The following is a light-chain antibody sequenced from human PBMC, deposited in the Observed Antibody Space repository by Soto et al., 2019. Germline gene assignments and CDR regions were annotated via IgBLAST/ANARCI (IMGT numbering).Light chain of an antibody. Sequence: EIVLTQSPGTLSLSPGERATLSCRASQSVSSNYLAWYQQKSGQAPRLLIYGASSRATGIPDRFSGSGSGTDFTLTISGLEPEDFAVYYCQHYGSARTFGQGTKVEIK. CDR2: GAS. J-gene: IGKJ1*01. CDR1: QSVSSNY. V-gene: IGKV3-20*01. CDR3: QHYGSART.